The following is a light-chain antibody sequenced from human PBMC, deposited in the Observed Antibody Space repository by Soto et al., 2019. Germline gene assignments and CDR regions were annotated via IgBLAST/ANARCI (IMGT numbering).Light chain of an antibody. Sequence: DIVMTQSPDSLAVSLGERATVNCKSSQSVLYRSNNNNYLAWYQQKPGKAPKLLIYKASRLERGVPSRFSGSESGTQFTLTITSLQADDFATYYCQQYDKYWTFGQGTKVEIK. CDR2: KAS. CDR1: QSVLYRSNNNNY. J-gene: IGKJ1*01. CDR3: QQYDKYWT. V-gene: IGKV4-1*01.